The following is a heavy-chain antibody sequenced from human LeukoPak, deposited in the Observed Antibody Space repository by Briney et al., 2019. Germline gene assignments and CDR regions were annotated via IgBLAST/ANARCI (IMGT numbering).Heavy chain of an antibody. Sequence: SETLSLTCTVSGGSISSGDYYWSWIRQPPGKGLEWIGYIYYSGSTNYNPSLKSRVTISVDTSKNQFSLKLSSVTAADTAVYYCARMIGYCSSTSCHTLFYYYGMDVWGQGTTVTVSS. J-gene: IGHJ6*02. CDR2: IYYSGST. CDR1: GGSISSGDYY. V-gene: IGHV4-61*08. D-gene: IGHD2-2*01. CDR3: ARMIGYCSSTSCHTLFYYYGMDV.